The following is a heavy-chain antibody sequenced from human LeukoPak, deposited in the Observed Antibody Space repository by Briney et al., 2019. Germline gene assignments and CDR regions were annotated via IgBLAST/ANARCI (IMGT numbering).Heavy chain of an antibody. D-gene: IGHD3-3*01. Sequence: ASVKVSCNVSGYTLTELSMHWVRQAPGKGLEWMGGFDPEDGETIYAQKFQGRVTMTEDTSTDTAYMELSSLRSEDTAVYYCATSQYYDLTMDVWGKGTTVTISS. CDR2: FDPEDGET. J-gene: IGHJ6*03. V-gene: IGHV1-24*01. CDR3: ATSQYYDLTMDV. CDR1: GYTLTELS.